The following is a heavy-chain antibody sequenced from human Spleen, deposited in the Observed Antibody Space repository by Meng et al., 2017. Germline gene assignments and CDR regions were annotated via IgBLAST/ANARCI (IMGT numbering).Heavy chain of an antibody. CDR1: GFTFSDNY. Sequence: GESLKISCAASGFTFSDNYMTWIRQAPGKGLEWVSYISGGGSTIYYADSVKGRFTISRDNAKNSLYLQMNSLRAEDTAIYYCARESGIWGRVDSWGQGTLVTVSS. CDR2: ISGGGSTI. D-gene: IGHD7-27*01. CDR3: ARESGIWGRVDS. V-gene: IGHV3-11*04. J-gene: IGHJ4*02.